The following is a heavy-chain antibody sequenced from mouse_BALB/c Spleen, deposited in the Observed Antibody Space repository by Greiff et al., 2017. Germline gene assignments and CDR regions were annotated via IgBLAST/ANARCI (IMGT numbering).Heavy chain of an antibody. CDR1: GYAFSSYW. Sequence: QVQLQQSGAELVGPGSSVKISCKASGYAFSSYWMNWVKQRPGQGLEWIGQIYPGDGDTNYNGKFKGKATLTADKSSSTAYMQLSSLTSEDSAVYFCARGGGNPSWFAYWGQGTLVTVSA. D-gene: IGHD2-1*01. V-gene: IGHV1-80*01. J-gene: IGHJ3*01. CDR3: ARGGGNPSWFAY. CDR2: IYPGDGDT.